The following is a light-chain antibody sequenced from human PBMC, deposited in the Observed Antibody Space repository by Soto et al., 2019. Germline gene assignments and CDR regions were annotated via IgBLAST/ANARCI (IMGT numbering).Light chain of an antibody. Sequence: DIQMTQSPSSLSASEGDTVTMTCRASQSIALSVNWYQQKPGKAPKLLIYVAFTLESGVPSRFSGSGSGTEFTLTIRSLQPEDFATYYCQQSFRSPITFGQGTRLEIK. CDR3: QQSFRSPIT. CDR2: VAF. CDR1: QSIALS. J-gene: IGKJ5*01. V-gene: IGKV1-39*01.